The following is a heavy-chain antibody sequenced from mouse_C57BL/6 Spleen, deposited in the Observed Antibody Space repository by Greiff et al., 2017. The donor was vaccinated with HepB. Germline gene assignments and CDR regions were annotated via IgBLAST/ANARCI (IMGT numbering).Heavy chain of an antibody. CDR1: GYTFTDYY. D-gene: IGHD2-4*01. V-gene: IGHV1-77*01. CDR3: ARSGYDYDFSYWDFDV. J-gene: IGHJ1*03. Sequence: QVQLQQSGAELVKPGASVKISCKASGYTFTDYYINWVKQRPGQGLEWIGKIGPGSGSTYYNEKFKGKATLTADKSSSTAYMQLSSLTSEDSAVYFCARSGYDYDFSYWDFDVWGTGTTVTVAA. CDR2: IGPGSGST.